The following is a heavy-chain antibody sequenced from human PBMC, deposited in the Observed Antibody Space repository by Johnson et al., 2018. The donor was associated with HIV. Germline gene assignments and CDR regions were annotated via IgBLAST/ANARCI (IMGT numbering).Heavy chain of an antibody. V-gene: IGHV3-7*03. Sequence: MQLVESGGGLVQPGGSLRLSCAASGFTVSSNYMSWVRQAPGRGLEWVANINLGGSEQYYVDPVKGRFTIASDNAKNSLYLQMNSLRADDTAVYYCARGWYAFDIWGQGTMVTVSS. D-gene: IGHD2-8*01. CDR1: GFTVSSNY. CDR2: INLGGSEQ. CDR3: ARGWYAFDI. J-gene: IGHJ3*02.